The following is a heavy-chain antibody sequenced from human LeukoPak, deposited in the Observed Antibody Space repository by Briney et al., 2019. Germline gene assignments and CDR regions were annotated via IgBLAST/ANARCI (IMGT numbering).Heavy chain of an antibody. CDR3: ARDSGERGSGSYLIAY. Sequence: ASVKVSCKASGYTFTGYYMHWVRQAPGQGLEWMGIINPSGGSTSYAQKFQGRVTMTRDMSTSTVYMELSRLRSDDTAVYYCARDSGERGSGSYLIAYWGQGTLVTVSS. CDR1: GYTFTGYY. J-gene: IGHJ4*02. CDR2: INPSGGST. V-gene: IGHV1-46*01. D-gene: IGHD3-10*01.